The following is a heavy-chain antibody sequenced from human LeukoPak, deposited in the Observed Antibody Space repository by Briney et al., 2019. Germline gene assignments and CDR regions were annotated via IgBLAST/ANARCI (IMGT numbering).Heavy chain of an antibody. J-gene: IGHJ5*02. CDR2: INPNSGGT. CDR3: ARVYSSGWLGWFDP. D-gene: IGHD6-19*01. CDR1: GYTFTGYY. V-gene: IGHV1-2*02. Sequence: ASVKVSCKASGYTFTGYYMHWVRQAPGQGLEWMGWINPNSGGTNYAQKFQGRVTMTRDTSISTAYMELSRLRSDDTAVYYCARVYSSGWLGWFDPWGQGTLVTVSS.